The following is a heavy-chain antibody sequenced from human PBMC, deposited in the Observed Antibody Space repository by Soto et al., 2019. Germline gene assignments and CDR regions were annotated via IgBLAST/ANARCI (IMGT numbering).Heavy chain of an antibody. Sequence: GGSLRLSCAASGFTFSDYYMSWIRQAPGKGLEWVSYISSSGSTIYYADSVKGRFTISRDNAKNSLYLQMNSLRAEDTAVYYCARTSSGWYSDTGYYYYMDVWGKGTTVTVSS. CDR2: ISSSGSTI. CDR3: ARTSSGWYSDTGYYYYMDV. CDR1: GFTFSDYY. V-gene: IGHV3-11*01. J-gene: IGHJ6*03. D-gene: IGHD6-19*01.